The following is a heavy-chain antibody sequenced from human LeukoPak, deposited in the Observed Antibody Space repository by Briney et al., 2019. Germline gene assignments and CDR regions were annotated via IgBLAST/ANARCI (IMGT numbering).Heavy chain of an antibody. J-gene: IGHJ2*01. CDR3: AREVNCGGSCWYFGL. V-gene: IGHV3-33*01. Sequence: GGSLRLSCAASGFTFRNYVMLWVRQAPGKGLEWVATIWFDGTNKYYADPVKGRFTISRDDPKNTLYLQMNSLRAEDTAVYYCAREVNCGGSCWYFGLWGRGTLVTVSS. CDR2: IWFDGTNK. CDR1: GFTFRNYV. D-gene: IGHD2-15*01.